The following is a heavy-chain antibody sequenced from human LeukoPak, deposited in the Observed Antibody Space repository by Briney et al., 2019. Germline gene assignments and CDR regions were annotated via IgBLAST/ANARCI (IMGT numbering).Heavy chain of an antibody. V-gene: IGHV3-30-3*01. Sequence: GGSLRLSCTASGFTFSDNVMHWVRQAPAKGLEWVAVISDSGVNQYYADSVKGRFTISRDNSKNTLYLQMNSLRPEDTAVYYCAGAGGVYYFEYWGQGTQVTVSS. D-gene: IGHD2-8*02. CDR1: GFTFSDNV. CDR2: ISDSGVNQ. CDR3: AGAGGVYYFEY. J-gene: IGHJ4*02.